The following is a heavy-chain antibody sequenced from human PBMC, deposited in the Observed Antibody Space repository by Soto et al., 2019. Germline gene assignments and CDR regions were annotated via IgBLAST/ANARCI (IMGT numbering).Heavy chain of an antibody. CDR2: INHSGST. Sequence: QVQLQQWGAGLLKPSETLSLTCAVCGGSFSGYYWTWIRQPPGTGLEWIGEINHSGSTNYNPSLKGRVTISVDTSKNQFSLKLTSVTAADTAVYYCARDKITGLFDYWGQGTLSPSPQ. CDR3: ARDKITGLFDY. CDR1: GGSFSGYY. J-gene: IGHJ4*02. D-gene: IGHD2-8*02. V-gene: IGHV4-34*01.